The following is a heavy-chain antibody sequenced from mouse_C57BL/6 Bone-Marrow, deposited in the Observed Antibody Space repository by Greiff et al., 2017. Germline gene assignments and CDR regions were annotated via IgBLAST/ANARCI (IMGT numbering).Heavy chain of an antibody. CDR1: GFTFSDYG. CDR2: ISSGSSTI. CDR3: ERSYYGSSDDAMDY. J-gene: IGHJ4*01. D-gene: IGHD1-1*01. V-gene: IGHV5-17*01. Sequence: EVQGVESGGGLVKPGGSLKLSCAASGFTFSDYGMHWVRQAPEKGLEWVAYISSGSSTIYYADKVKGRFTISRDNAKNTLLLQMTSLRSEDSAMYYCERSYYGSSDDAMDYWGQGTAVTVSS.